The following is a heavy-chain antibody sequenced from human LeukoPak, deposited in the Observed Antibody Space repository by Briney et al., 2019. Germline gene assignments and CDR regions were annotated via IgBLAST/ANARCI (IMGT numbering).Heavy chain of an antibody. CDR2: IYTGGNT. D-gene: IGHD6-19*01. Sequence: GGSLRLSCAASGFIVSSNYMNWVRQAPGKGLEWVSVIYTGGNTYYADSVKGRFTISRDNSKNTLYLQMHSLRAEDTAVYYCASPSSGQSFDIWGQGTMVAVSS. CDR1: GFIVSSNY. J-gene: IGHJ3*02. CDR3: ASPSSGQSFDI. V-gene: IGHV3-53*01.